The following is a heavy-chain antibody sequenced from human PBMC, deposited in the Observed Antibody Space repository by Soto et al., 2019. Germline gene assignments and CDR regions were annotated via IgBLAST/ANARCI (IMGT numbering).Heavy chain of an antibody. CDR3: ARDWDDYAWGSPPDYGMDV. Sequence: GGSLRLSCAASGFTFSSYSMNWVRQAPGKGLEWVSSISSSSSYIYYADSVKGRFTISRDNAKNSLYLQMNSLRAEDTGVYYCARDWDDYAWGSPPDYGMDVWGQGTTVTVSS. V-gene: IGHV3-21*01. CDR1: GFTFSSYS. J-gene: IGHJ6*02. CDR2: ISSSSSYI. D-gene: IGHD3-16*01.